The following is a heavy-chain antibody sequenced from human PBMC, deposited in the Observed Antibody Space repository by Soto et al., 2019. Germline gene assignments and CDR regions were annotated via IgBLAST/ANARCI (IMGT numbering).Heavy chain of an antibody. Sequence: LSTSGVGVGWIRQPPGKALEWLALIYWDDDKRYSPSLKSRLTITKDTSKNQVVLTMTNMDPVDTATYYCAHSLVAAHYYYMDVWGKGTTVTVSS. CDR1: LSTSGVG. D-gene: IGHD2-15*01. CDR2: IYWDDDK. V-gene: IGHV2-5*02. CDR3: AHSLVAAHYYYMDV. J-gene: IGHJ6*03.